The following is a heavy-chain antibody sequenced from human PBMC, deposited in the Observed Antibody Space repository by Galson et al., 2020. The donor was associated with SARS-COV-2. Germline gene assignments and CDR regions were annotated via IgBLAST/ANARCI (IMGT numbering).Heavy chain of an antibody. J-gene: IGHJ5*02. CDR3: ARLVDYDFWGGCFDP. CDR2: ISAYNGNT. V-gene: IGHV1-18*04. D-gene: IGHD3-3*01. CDR1: GYTFTSYG. Sequence: ASVKVSCKASGYTFTSYGISWVRQAPGQGLEWMGWISAYNGNTNYAQKFQGRVTMTTDTPTSTVHMELRNLRSDDTAVYYCARLVDYDFWGGCFDPWGQGTPVTVSS.